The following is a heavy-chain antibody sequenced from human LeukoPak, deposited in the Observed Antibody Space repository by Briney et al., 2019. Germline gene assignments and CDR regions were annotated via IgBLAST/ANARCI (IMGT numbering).Heavy chain of an antibody. Sequence: GESLKISCKGSGYSFTSYWIGWVRQMPRKGLEWMGIIYPGDSDTRYSPSFQGQVTISADKSISTAYLQWSSLKASDTAMYYCARLTYDGPNTIVVPIDYWGQGTLVTVSS. D-gene: IGHD3-22*01. J-gene: IGHJ4*02. CDR3: ARLTYDGPNTIVVPIDY. CDR1: GYSFTSYW. CDR2: IYPGDSDT. V-gene: IGHV5-51*01.